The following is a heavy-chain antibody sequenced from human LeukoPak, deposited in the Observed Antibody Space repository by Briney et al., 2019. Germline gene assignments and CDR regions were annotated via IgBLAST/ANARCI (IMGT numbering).Heavy chain of an antibody. Sequence: GGSLRLSCAASGFTFSSYSMNWVRQAPGKGLKWVSSISSSSSYIYYADSVKGRFTISRDNAKNSLYLQMNSLRAEDTAVYYCARVTTTYCYGSGPDAFDIWGQGTMVTVSS. J-gene: IGHJ3*02. D-gene: IGHD3-10*01. V-gene: IGHV3-21*01. CDR1: GFTFSSYS. CDR3: ARVTTTYCYGSGPDAFDI. CDR2: ISSSSSYI.